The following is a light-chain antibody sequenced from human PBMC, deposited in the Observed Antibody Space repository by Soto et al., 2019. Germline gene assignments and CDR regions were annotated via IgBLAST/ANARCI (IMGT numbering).Light chain of an antibody. CDR3: QQYNSYPAT. Sequence: DIQMTQSPSTLSASVGDRVTITCRASQSISSWLAWYQQKPGKAPKLLMYKASSLESGVPSRFSGSGSGTEFTLTISSLQPDDFATYYCQQYNSYPATFGGGTKVDIK. CDR2: KAS. CDR1: QSISSW. J-gene: IGKJ4*01. V-gene: IGKV1-5*03.